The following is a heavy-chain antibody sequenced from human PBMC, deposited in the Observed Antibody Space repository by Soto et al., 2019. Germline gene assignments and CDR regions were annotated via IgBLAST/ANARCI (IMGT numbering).Heavy chain of an antibody. V-gene: IGHV4-59*01. J-gene: IGHJ4*02. CDR3: SRYPRVAVAGYKVDN. CDR2: VYNSGST. CDR1: GVTISSNY. Sequence: PSESLSRNGTGAGVTISSNYWTWIRQPPGKGLEWIGSVYNSGSTNYNPSLKSRVTISADTSKNQFSLKLNSMTAADTAVYYCSRYPRVAVAGYKVDNWGQGILVTVSS. D-gene: IGHD6-19*01.